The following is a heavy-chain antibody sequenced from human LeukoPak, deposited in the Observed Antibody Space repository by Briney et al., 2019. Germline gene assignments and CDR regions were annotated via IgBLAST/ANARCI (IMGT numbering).Heavy chain of an antibody. CDR1: GFTFGSYA. V-gene: IGHV3-30-3*01. CDR2: ISYDGSNE. Sequence: GGSLRLSCAASGFTFGSYAMHWVRQAPGKGLEWVAIISYDGSNEYYADSVKGRFTISRDNSDNTLFLQMNSLRTEDTAVYYCARGNYGSGSYRDYWGQGTLVTVSS. CDR3: ARGNYGSGSYRDY. J-gene: IGHJ4*02. D-gene: IGHD3-10*01.